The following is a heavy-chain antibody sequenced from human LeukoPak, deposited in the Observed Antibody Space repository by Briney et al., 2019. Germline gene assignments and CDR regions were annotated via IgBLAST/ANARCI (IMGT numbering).Heavy chain of an antibody. J-gene: IGHJ4*02. CDR3: ARHPRGSYSYFDY. V-gene: IGHV4-4*09. D-gene: IGHD1-26*01. CDR1: GGSISSYY. CDR2: IYTSGST. Sequence: SETLSLTCTVSGGSISSYYWSWIRQPPGKGLEWIGYIYTSGSTNYNPSLKSRVTTSVDTSKNQFSLKLSSVTAADTAVYYCARHPRGSYSYFDYWGQGTLVTVSS.